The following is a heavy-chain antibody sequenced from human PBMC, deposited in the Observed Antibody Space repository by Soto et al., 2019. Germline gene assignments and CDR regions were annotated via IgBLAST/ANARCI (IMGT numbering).Heavy chain of an antibody. V-gene: IGHV3-73*01. CDR2: IRSKANSYAT. D-gene: IGHD3-3*01. J-gene: IGHJ4*02. CDR1: GFTLSGSA. Sequence: PGGSLRLSCAASGFTLSGSAMHWVRQASGKGLEWVGRIRSKANSYATAYAASVKGRFTISRDDSKNTAYLQMNSLKTEDTAVYYCTRRVTINGIFGVVFLDYWGQGTLVTVSS. CDR3: TRRVTINGIFGVVFLDY.